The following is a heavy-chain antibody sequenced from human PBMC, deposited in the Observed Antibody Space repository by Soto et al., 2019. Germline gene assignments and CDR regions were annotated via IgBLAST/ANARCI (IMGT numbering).Heavy chain of an antibody. J-gene: IGHJ4*02. CDR2: ISGSGGST. V-gene: IGHV3-23*01. D-gene: IGHD3-22*01. Sequence: EVQLLESGGGLVQPGGSLRLSCAASGFTFSSYAMSWVRQAPGKGLEWVSAISGSGGSTYYADSVKGRFTISRDNSKNTLYLQMNSLRAEGTAVYYCAKDPMGIVVVPYFDYWGQGTLVTVSS. CDR3: AKDPMGIVVVPYFDY. CDR1: GFTFSSYA.